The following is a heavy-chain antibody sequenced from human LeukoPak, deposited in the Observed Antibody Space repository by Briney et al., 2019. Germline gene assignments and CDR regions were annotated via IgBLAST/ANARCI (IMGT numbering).Heavy chain of an antibody. Sequence: SETLSLTCAVYGGSFSGYYWSWLRQPPGKGLEWIGEINHSGSTNYNPSLKSRVTISVDTSKNQFSLKLSSVTAADTAVYYCARDAKFTMINFGPPRAPHLDYWGQGTLVTVSS. CDR2: INHSGST. CDR1: GGSFSGYY. D-gene: IGHD3-22*01. CDR3: ARDAKFTMINFGPPRAPHLDY. V-gene: IGHV4-34*01. J-gene: IGHJ4*02.